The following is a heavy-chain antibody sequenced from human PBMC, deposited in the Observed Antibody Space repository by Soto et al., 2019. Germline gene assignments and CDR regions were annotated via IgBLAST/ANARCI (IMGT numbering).Heavy chain of an antibody. D-gene: IGHD3-3*01. J-gene: IGHJ4*02. CDR3: ARVFGNFWSGYNIDY. Sequence: PSETLSLTCTVSGGSVSSSYWTWIRQPPGKGLEWIGHIYYSRSTYYNSSLKSRVTISVDTSKNQFSLNLSSVTAADTAVYYCARVFGNFWSGYNIDYWGQGTLVTVSS. CDR2: IYYSRST. V-gene: IGHV4-59*02. CDR1: GGSVSSSY.